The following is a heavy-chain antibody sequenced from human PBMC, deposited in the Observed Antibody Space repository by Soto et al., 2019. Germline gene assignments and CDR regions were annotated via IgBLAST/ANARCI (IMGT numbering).Heavy chain of an antibody. V-gene: IGHV3-48*03. D-gene: IGHD3-3*01. CDR3: ARDRFLEWLPEGTVYYGMDV. J-gene: IGHJ6*02. CDR1: GFTFSSYE. CDR2: ISSSGSTI. Sequence: GGSLRLSCAASGFTFSSYEMNWVRQAPGKGLEWVSYISSSGSTIYYADSVKGRLTISRDNAKNSLYLQMNSLRAEDTAVYYCARDRFLEWLPEGTVYYGMDVWGQGTTVTVSS.